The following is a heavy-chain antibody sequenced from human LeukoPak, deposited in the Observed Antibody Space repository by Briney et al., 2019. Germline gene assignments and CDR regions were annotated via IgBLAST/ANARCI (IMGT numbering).Heavy chain of an antibody. J-gene: IGHJ4*02. CDR1: GFTFTTFW. Sequence: PGGSLRLSCATSGFTFTTFWMHWVRQAPGKGLVWVSRISNDGSSTNYADSVKGRFTISRDNAKNTVYLQMNSLRAEDTAFYYCVSDCDRTNGYWGQGTLVTVSS. CDR2: ISNDGSST. D-gene: IGHD2-8*01. V-gene: IGHV3-74*01. CDR3: VSDCDRTNGY.